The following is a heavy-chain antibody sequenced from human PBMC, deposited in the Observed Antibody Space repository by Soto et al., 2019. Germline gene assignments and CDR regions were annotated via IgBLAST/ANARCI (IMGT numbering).Heavy chain of an antibody. D-gene: IGHD3-22*01. V-gene: IGHV4-39*07. CDR2: IYYNGST. J-gene: IGHJ4*02. CDR1: GGSISSSPYY. CDR3: ATDPKSSSGWFHNY. Sequence: PSETLSLTCTVSGGSISSSPYYWGWIRQPPGKGLEWIGNIYYNGSTNYNPSLKSRVTMTEDTSTDTAYMELSSLRSEDTAVYYCATDPKSSSGWFHNYWGQGTLVTVSS.